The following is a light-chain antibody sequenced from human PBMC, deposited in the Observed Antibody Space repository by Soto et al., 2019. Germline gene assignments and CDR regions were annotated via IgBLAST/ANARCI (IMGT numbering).Light chain of an antibody. CDR2: GAS. Sequence: EIVMTQSPATLSVSPGERATLSCRASQSINNNLAWYQQKPGQAPRLLIHGASTRATGIPARISGSGSGTELTLTISSLQSEDFAVYYCQQYNSWPWTFGRGTEVEIK. V-gene: IGKV3-15*01. CDR3: QQYNSWPWT. CDR1: QSINNN. J-gene: IGKJ1*01.